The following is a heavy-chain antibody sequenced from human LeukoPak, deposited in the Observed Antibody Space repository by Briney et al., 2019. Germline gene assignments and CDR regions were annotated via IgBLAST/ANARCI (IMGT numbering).Heavy chain of an antibody. J-gene: IGHJ4*02. CDR3: ATGDGWCFVD. Sequence: KPGGSLRLSCAASGFTFSRYNANWVRQAPGKGLEWVSSISADSTDIQYADSVKGRFTIFRDNAKNSLYLQMNSLSVDDTAVYYCATGDGWCFVDWGQGTLVKVSS. V-gene: IGHV3-21*06. CDR2: ISADSTDI. D-gene: IGHD6-19*01. CDR1: GFTFSRYN.